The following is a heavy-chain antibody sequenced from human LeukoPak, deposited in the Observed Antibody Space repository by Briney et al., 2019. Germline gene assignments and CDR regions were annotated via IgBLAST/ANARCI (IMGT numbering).Heavy chain of an antibody. CDR2: IHYSGST. D-gene: IGHD3-22*01. J-gene: IGHJ4*02. CDR3: ARAGTYYYDSSGFL. CDR1: GGSISSYY. V-gene: IGHV4-59*01. Sequence: SETLSLICTVSGGSISSYYWSWIRQSPGKGLEWIGYIHYSGSTNYNPSLESRVTISVDTSKNQFSLKLSSVTAADTAVYYCARAGTYYYDSSGFLWGQGSLVTVSS.